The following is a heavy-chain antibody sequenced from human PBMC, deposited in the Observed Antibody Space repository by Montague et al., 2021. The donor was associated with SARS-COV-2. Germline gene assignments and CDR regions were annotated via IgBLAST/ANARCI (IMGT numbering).Heavy chain of an antibody. Sequence: SLRLSCAASGFTFTNYAMHWVRQAPGKGLEWVAVISNDGSHEYYADSVKGRFTISRDNSRNTLYLQMSSLRPEDSAVYYCARDAGRISVMVVVNGAEFDYWGQGTLVTVSS. D-gene: IGHD3-22*01. J-gene: IGHJ4*02. CDR3: ARDAGRISVMVVVNGAEFDY. CDR1: GFTFTNYA. V-gene: IGHV3-30*04. CDR2: ISNDGSHE.